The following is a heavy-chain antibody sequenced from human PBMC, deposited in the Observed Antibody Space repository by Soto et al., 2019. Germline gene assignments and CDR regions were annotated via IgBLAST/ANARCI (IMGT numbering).Heavy chain of an antibody. D-gene: IGHD6-6*01. J-gene: IGHJ5*02. V-gene: IGHV1-69*01. Sequence: QVQLVQSGAEVRKPGSSVKVSCKISGGTFTNYVISWLRQAPGQGLEWMGGLIPIFGAANLAQKFQGRVTITAAESTSTVNMALSTATYEDAAFYSCARGRSSPRFDPWGQGTLVTVSS. CDR2: LIPIFGAA. CDR1: GGTFTNYV. CDR3: ARGRSSPRFDP.